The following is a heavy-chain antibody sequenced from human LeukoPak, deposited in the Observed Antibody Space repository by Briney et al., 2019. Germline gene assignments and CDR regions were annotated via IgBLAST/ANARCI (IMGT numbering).Heavy chain of an antibody. Sequence: ASVKVSCKASGDTFTSYYMHWVRQAPGQGLEWMGIINPSGDSTSSAQTFQGRVTMTRDMSTSTVYMALSSLRTEDTAVYYCARGVRKLLWFGELSTVFDYWGQGTLVTVSS. CDR2: INPSGDST. CDR1: GDTFTSYY. D-gene: IGHD3-10*01. CDR3: ARGVRKLLWFGELSTVFDY. J-gene: IGHJ4*02. V-gene: IGHV1-46*01.